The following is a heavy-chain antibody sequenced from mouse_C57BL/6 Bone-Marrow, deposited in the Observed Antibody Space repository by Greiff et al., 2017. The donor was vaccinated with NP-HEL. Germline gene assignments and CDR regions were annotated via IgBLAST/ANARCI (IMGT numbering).Heavy chain of an antibody. CDR1: GYTFTSYW. J-gene: IGHJ1*03. Sequence: QVQLQQPGAELVKPGASVKMSCKASGYTFTSYWITWVKQRPGQGLEWIGDIYPGSGSPNYNEKFKSKATLTVDTSSSTAYMQLSSLTSEDSAVYYCARGGGTYWYFDVWGTGTTVTVSS. D-gene: IGHD1-1*01. CDR3: ARGGGTYWYFDV. CDR2: IYPGSGSP. V-gene: IGHV1-55*01.